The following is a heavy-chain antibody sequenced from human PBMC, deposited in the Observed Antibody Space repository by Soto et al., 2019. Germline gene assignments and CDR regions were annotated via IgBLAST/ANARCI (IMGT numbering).Heavy chain of an antibody. CDR1: GGSISSYY. J-gene: IGHJ4*02. CDR3: AISGSYKNFDY. CDR2: IYYSGST. Sequence: LSLTCTVSGGSISSYYWSWIRQPPGKGLEWIGYIYYSGSTNYNPSLKSRVTISVDTSKNQFSLKLSSVTAADTAVYYCAISGSYKNFDYWGQGTLVTVSS. D-gene: IGHD1-26*01. V-gene: IGHV4-59*01.